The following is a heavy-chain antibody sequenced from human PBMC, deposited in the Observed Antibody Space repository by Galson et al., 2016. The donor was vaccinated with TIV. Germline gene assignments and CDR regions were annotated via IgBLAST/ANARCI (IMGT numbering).Heavy chain of an antibody. CDR1: GYSFTGYF. Sequence: SVKVSCKASGYSFTGYFMHWVRQAPGQGLEWMGWINPRTGATTYAQEFQGRITMTRDTSASTVYMDLNRLQSDDTAVYYCASSDSYYKYALDVWGQGTTVTVSS. CDR3: ASSDSYYKYALDV. CDR2: INPRTGAT. V-gene: IGHV1-2*02. J-gene: IGHJ3*01. D-gene: IGHD3-10*01.